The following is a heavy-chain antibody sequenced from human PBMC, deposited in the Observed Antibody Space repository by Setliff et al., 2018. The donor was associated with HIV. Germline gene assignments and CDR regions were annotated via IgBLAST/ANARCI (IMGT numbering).Heavy chain of an antibody. D-gene: IGHD2-21*01. CDR3: ATMEGDHNIPDWVDP. Sequence: SETLSLTCAVYGESFSDDYWSWIRQPPGWGLEWIGEINHSGTTNYNPSLKTRVTMSVDTSKNQFSLRLSSVTAADTATYYCATMEGDHNIPDWVDPWGQGTLVTVSS. CDR2: INHSGTT. CDR1: GESFSDDY. J-gene: IGHJ5*02. V-gene: IGHV4-34*10.